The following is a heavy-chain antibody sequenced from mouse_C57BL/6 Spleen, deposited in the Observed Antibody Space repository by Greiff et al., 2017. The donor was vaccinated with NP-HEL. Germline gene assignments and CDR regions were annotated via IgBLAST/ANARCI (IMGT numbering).Heavy chain of an antibody. CDR3: ARALYGSSYKGFDY. CDR2: IDPSDSYT. J-gene: IGHJ2*01. D-gene: IGHD1-1*01. V-gene: IGHV1-59*01. Sequence: VQLQQSGAELVRPGTSVKLSCKASGYTFTSYWMHWVKQRPGQGLEWIGVIDPSDSYTNYNQKFKGKATLTVDTSSSTAYMQLSSLTSEDSAVYYCARALYGSSYKGFDYWGQGTTLTVSS. CDR1: GYTFTSYW.